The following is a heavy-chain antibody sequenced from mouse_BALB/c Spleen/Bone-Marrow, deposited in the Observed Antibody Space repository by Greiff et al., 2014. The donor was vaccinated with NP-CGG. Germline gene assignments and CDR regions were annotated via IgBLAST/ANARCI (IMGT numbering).Heavy chain of an antibody. CDR3: ARDGYGSSD. V-gene: IGHV5-9-4*01. CDR1: GFTFSTYA. CDR2: ISSGGSYT. D-gene: IGHD1-1*01. Sequence: EVQVVESGGVLVKPGGSLKLSCAASGFTFSTYAMSWVRQSPEKRLEWVAEISSGGSYTYYPDTVTGRSTISRDNAKNTLYLEMSSLRSEDTAMYYCARDGYGSSDWGQGTLVTVSA. J-gene: IGHJ3*01.